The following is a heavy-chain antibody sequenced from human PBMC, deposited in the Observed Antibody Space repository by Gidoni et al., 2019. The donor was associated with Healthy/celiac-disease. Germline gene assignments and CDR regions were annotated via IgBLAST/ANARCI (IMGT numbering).Heavy chain of an antibody. CDR1: GGSISSGSYY. V-gene: IGHV4-61*02. J-gene: IGHJ4*02. CDR2: IYTSGST. Sequence: QVQLQESGPGLVKPSQTLSLTCPVSGGSISSGSYYWSWIRQPAGKGLEWIGRIYTSGSTNYNPSLKSRVTRSVDTSKNQFSLKLSSVTAADTAVYDCACQTMVRGVMQVYWGQGTLVTVSS. CDR3: ACQTMVRGVMQVY. D-gene: IGHD3-10*01.